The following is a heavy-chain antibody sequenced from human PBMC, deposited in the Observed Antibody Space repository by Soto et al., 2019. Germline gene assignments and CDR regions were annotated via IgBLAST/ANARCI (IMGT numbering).Heavy chain of an antibody. Sequence: QVQLQESGPGLVKPSETLSLTCTVSGGSISSYYWSWIRQPPGKGLEWIGYIYYSGSTNYNPSLKSRDTISVDTSKNQFSVKLSSVTAADTAGYYCARTMDYYDSSGYYNWFDPWGQGTLVTVSS. CDR2: IYYSGST. D-gene: IGHD3-22*01. V-gene: IGHV4-59*01. CDR1: GGSISSYY. J-gene: IGHJ5*02. CDR3: ARTMDYYDSSGYYNWFDP.